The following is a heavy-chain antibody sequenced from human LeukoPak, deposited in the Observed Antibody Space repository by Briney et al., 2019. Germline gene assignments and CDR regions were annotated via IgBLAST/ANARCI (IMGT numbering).Heavy chain of an antibody. D-gene: IGHD2-21*02. V-gene: IGHV3-21*01. CDR2: ISSSSSYI. J-gene: IGHJ3*02. CDR3: ARVLRLNCGGDCESDAFDI. CDR1: GFTFSSYS. Sequence: PGGSLRLSCAASGFTFSSYSMNWVRQAPGKGLEWVSSISSSSSYIYYADSVKGRFTISRDNAKNSLYLQMNSLRDEDTAVYYCARVLRLNCGGDCESDAFDIWGQGTMVTVSS.